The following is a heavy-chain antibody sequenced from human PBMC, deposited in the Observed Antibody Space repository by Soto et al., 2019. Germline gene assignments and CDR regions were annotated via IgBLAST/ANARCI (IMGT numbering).Heavy chain of an antibody. J-gene: IGHJ6*02. Sequence: QVQLVQSGAEVKKPGSSVKVSCKASGGTFGSYAISWVRQAPGQGLEWMGGIIPITATANYAQKFQGRVTITADESTSTASMQLSSLRSEDXAVYYCARSQGSSTSLEIYYYYYYGMDVWGQGTTVTVS. CDR1: GGTFGSYA. CDR2: IIPITATA. CDR3: ARSQGSSTSLEIYYYYYYGMDV. V-gene: IGHV1-69*01. D-gene: IGHD2-2*01.